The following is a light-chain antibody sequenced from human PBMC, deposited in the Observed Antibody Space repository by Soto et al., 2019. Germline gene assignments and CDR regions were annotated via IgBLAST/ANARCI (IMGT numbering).Light chain of an antibody. V-gene: IGLV2-14*01. CDR2: NVS. CDR3: SSYAGGFVV. J-gene: IGLJ2*01. Sequence: QSALTQPASVSGSPGQSITISCTGTSSDIGAHTYVSWFQQHPGKDPKVIIYNVSTRPSGISDRFSGSKSGNTASLTISGLQAEDEADYYCSSYAGGFVVFGGGTKLTVL. CDR1: SSDIGAHTY.